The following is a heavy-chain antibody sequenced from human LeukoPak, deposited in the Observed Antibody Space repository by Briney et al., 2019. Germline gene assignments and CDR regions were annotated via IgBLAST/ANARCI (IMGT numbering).Heavy chain of an antibody. CDR1: GGTFSIYA. Sequence: SVKVSSKASGGTFSIYAISWVRQAPGQGLEWMGGIIPIFGTANYAQKFQGRVTITADESTSTAYMELSSLRSEDTAVYYCARETYSGYDYYDYWGQGTLVTVSS. CDR3: ARETYSGYDYYDY. CDR2: IIPIFGTA. V-gene: IGHV1-69*01. D-gene: IGHD5-12*01. J-gene: IGHJ4*02.